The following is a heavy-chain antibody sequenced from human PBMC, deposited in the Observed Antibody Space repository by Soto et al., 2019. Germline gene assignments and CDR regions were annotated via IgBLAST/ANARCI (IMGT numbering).Heavy chain of an antibody. CDR2: ISYDGSNK. CDR3: AKGRSLVPAAETFDY. V-gene: IGHV3-30*18. J-gene: IGHJ4*02. D-gene: IGHD2-2*01. Sequence: GGSLRLSCAASGFTFSSYGMHWVRQAPGKGLEWVAVISYDGSNKYYADSVKGRFTISRDNSKNTLYLQMNSLRAEDTAVYYCAKGRSLVPAAETFDYWGQGTLVTVSS. CDR1: GFTFSSYG.